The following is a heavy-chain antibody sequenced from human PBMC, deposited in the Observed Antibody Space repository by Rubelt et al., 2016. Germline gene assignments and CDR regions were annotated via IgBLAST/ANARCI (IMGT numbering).Heavy chain of an antibody. V-gene: IGHV3-23*01. CDR3: ARGNSAAY. D-gene: IGHD3-10*01. CDR2: IGSNSYT. J-gene: IGHJ4*02. Sequence: GGRLVQPGGSLRLSCAASGFTFRNYAMTWVRQASGKGLEWVSSIGSNSYTYYADSVRGRFTISRDNSENTLYLQMNSLRAEDTAVYYCARGNSAAYWGQGTLVTVSS. CDR1: GFTFRNYA.